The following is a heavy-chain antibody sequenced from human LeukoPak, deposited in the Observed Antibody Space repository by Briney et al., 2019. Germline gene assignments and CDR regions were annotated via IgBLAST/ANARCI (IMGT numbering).Heavy chain of an antibody. D-gene: IGHD1-26*01. J-gene: IGHJ6*03. CDR3: ARDGPEWAAYGPINYYYYYYMDV. CDR2: ISAYNGNT. Sequence: GASVKVSCKASSYTFTRYGISWVRQAPGQGLQWMGWISAYNGNTNYAQKLQGRVTMTTDTSTSTAYMELRSLRSDDTAVYYCARDGPEWAAYGPINYYYYYYMDVWGKGTTVTVSS. CDR1: SYTFTRYG. V-gene: IGHV1-18*01.